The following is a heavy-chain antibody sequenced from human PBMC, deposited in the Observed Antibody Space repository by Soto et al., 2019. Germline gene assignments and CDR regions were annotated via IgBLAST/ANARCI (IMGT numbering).Heavy chain of an antibody. CDR1: GFTSIDYW. J-gene: IGHJ3*02. D-gene: IGHD6-19*01. CDR2: ISGYGGST. Sequence: GGSLRLSCAASGFTSIDYWMHWVRQAPGKGLVWVSRISGYGGSTNYADSVKGRFTISRDNAKNTLYLQMNSLRAEDTAVYYCVRALGGLDDIWGQGTMVTVSS. CDR3: VRALGGLDDI. V-gene: IGHV3-74*01.